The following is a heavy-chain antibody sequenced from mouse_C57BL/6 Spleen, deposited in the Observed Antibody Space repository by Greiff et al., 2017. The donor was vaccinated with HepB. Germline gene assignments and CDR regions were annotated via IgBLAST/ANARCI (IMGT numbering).Heavy chain of an antibody. CDR3: ARLTVVNAMDY. D-gene: IGHD1-1*01. J-gene: IGHJ4*01. CDR2: INPSTGGT. V-gene: IGHV1-42*01. Sequence: VQLQQSGPELVKPGASVKISCKASGYSFTGYYMNWVKQSPEKSLEWIGEINPSTGGTTYNQKFKAKATLTVDKSSSTAYMQLKSLTSEDSAVYYCARLTVVNAMDYWGQGTSVTVSS. CDR1: GYSFTGYY.